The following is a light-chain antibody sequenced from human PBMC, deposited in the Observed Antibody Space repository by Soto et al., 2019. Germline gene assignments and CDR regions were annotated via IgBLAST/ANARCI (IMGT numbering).Light chain of an antibody. V-gene: IGLV2-14*01. CDR1: TSNVGNYNY. CDR2: EVS. J-gene: IGLJ1*01. Sequence: SVLTQPASVSGSPGQSITISCTGTTSNVGNYNYVSWYQHHPGKAPKLIIYEVSYRSTGASNCFSATKAANTSSLTISWRQGDDEADYYCSSYKASNTDVFGTGTKVTVL. CDR3: SSYKASNTDV.